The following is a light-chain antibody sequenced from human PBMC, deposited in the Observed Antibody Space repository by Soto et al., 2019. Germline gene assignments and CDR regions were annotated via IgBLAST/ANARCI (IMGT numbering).Light chain of an antibody. V-gene: IGKV1-33*01. J-gene: IGKJ4*01. CDR3: QQSDHVPF. CDR1: QVMKNY. Sequence: DLQMTQSPSSLSASVGERVTITCRASQVMKNYLNWYQHKPGKAPKLLIYDASFLETGVPSRFSGSGSGTDFTLTISSLQPEDIATYYCQQSDHVPFFGGGSKVELK. CDR2: DAS.